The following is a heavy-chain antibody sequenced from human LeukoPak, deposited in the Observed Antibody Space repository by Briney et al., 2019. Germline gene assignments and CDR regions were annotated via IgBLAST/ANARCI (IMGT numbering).Heavy chain of an antibody. D-gene: IGHD3-10*01. J-gene: IGHJ6*03. CDR2: MNPDNGNT. V-gene: IGHV1-8*03. CDR3: ARGLPVPVAFIIYFHYYMDV. Sequence: ASVKVSCKASGYTFTNYDINWVLQAPGQGLEWMGWMNPDNGNTGYAQKFQGRVTITRNTSKSTAYMELSNLKSDDTAVYYCARGLPVPVAFIIYFHYYMDVWGKGTTVTVSS. CDR1: GYTFTNYD.